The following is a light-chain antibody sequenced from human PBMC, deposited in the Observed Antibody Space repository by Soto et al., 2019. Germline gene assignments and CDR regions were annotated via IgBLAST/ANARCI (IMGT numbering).Light chain of an antibody. CDR1: SSDVGGYNY. CDR2: DVS. J-gene: IGLJ2*01. Sequence: QSVLTQPASVSGSPGQSITISCTGTSSDVGGYNYVSWYQQHPGKAPKLMIYDVSNRLSGVSNRFSGSKSGNTASLTISGLQAEDEADYYCSSYTSSSTSVFGGGTKLTVL. V-gene: IGLV2-14*01. CDR3: SSYTSSSTSV.